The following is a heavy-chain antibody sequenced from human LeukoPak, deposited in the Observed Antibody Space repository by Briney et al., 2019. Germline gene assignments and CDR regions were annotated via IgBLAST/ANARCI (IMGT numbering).Heavy chain of an antibody. D-gene: IGHD4-11*01. CDR3: ATDPMTTEGYYYYYMDV. CDR2: ISSSSRYI. V-gene: IGHV3-21*01. Sequence: GGSLRLSCAASGFTFSGYTMNWVRQAPGKGLEWVSSISSSSRYIYYADSVKGRFTISRDNAKNPLYLQMNSLRAEDTAVYYCATDPMTTEGYYYYYMDVWGKGTTVTVSS. J-gene: IGHJ6*03. CDR1: GFTFSGYT.